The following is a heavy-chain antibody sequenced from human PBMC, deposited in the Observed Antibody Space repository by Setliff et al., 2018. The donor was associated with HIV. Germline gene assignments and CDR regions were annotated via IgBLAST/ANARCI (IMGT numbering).Heavy chain of an antibody. D-gene: IGHD1-1*01. CDR3: ARGGDGYNPGGGTFDH. Sequence: SETLSLTCTVSGVSINSGNYYRGWIRQPAGKRLEWIGRIYSSGNTNYNPSLKSRVTISADTSKNQFSLRLKSVTAAETAVYYCARGGDGYNPGGGTFDHWGQGTLVTVSS. CDR1: GVSINSGNYY. V-gene: IGHV4-61*02. J-gene: IGHJ4*02. CDR2: IYSSGNT.